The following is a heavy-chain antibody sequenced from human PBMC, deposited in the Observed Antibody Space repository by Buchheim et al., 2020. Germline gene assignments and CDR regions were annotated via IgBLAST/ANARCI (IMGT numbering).Heavy chain of an antibody. CDR3: AREVSMIRGLFNY. V-gene: IGHV1-8*01. CDR1: GYTVTSYD. CDR2: MNPNSGNT. J-gene: IGHJ4*02. D-gene: IGHD3-10*01. Sequence: QVQLVQSGAEVKTPGASVKVSCKASGYTVTSYDINWVRQATGRGLEWMGWMNPNSGNTGYAQKFQGRVTMTRDTSISTVYMELSSRRSEDTAVYYCAREVSMIRGLFNYWGQGTL.